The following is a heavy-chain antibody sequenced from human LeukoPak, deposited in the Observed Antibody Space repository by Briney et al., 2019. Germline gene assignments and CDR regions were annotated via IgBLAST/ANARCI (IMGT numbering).Heavy chain of an antibody. J-gene: IGHJ3*02. CDR1: GFTFSSYA. CDR2: IWYDGSNK. CDR3: AKGRSYAFDI. V-gene: IGHV3-33*06. Sequence: PGGSLRLSCAASGFTFSSYAMHWVRQAPGKGLEWVAGIWYDGSNKYYADSVKGRFTISRDNSKTTLYLQMNSLRAEDTAVYYCAKGRSYAFDIWGQGTMVTVSS.